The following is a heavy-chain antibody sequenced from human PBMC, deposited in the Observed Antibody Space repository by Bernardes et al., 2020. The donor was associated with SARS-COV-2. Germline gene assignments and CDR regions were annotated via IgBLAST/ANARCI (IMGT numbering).Heavy chain of an antibody. Sequence: SETLSLTRTVSGGSISTSYWSWFRQPPGKGLELIGYLYYTWSTNYNPSLQRRVTISVDTSKNQFSLTLSSVTAADTAVYYCARGFDYWGQGILVTVSS. CDR3: ARGFDY. J-gene: IGHJ4*02. CDR2: LYYTWST. V-gene: IGHV4-59*01. CDR1: GGSISTSY.